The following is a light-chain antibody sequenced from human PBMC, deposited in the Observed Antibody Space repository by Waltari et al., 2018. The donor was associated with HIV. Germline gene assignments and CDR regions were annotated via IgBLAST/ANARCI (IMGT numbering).Light chain of an antibody. V-gene: IGKV1-9*01. CDR3: QQVNGYPLT. CDR2: ATS. Sequence: DIQLTQSPSFLSASIGDRVTITCRASQNIYSYLVWYHQTPGRAPQVLIYATSTLQSAVSSRFSGSGSGTEFALTSTNLQPDDFATYYCQQVNGYPLTFGGGTKVEIK. J-gene: IGKJ4*01. CDR1: QNIYSY.